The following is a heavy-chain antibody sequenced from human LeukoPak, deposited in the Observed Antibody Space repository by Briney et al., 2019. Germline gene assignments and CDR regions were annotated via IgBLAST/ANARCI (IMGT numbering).Heavy chain of an antibody. Sequence: SETLSLTCTVSGYSISSGYYWGWIRQPPGKGLEWIGSIYHSGSTYYNPSLKSRVTISVDTSKNQFSLKLSSVTAADTAVYYCARDPGAAAAGTNYWGQGTLVTVSS. J-gene: IGHJ4*02. V-gene: IGHV4-38-2*02. CDR2: IYHSGST. CDR1: GYSISSGYY. D-gene: IGHD6-13*01. CDR3: ARDPGAAAAGTNY.